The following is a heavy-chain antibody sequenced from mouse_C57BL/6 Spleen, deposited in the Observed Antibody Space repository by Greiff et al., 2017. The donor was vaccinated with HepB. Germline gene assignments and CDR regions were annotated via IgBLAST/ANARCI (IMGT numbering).Heavy chain of an antibody. V-gene: IGHV7-1*01. CDR1: GFTFSDFY. Sequence: EVNVVESGGGLVQSGRSLRLSCATSGFTFSDFYMEWVRQAPGKGLEWIAASRNKANDYTTEYSASVKGRFIVSRDTSQSILYLQMNALRAEDTAIYYCARDSSYGYFDVWGTGTTVTVSS. CDR2: SRNKANDYTT. J-gene: IGHJ1*03. D-gene: IGHD1-1*01. CDR3: ARDSSYGYFDV.